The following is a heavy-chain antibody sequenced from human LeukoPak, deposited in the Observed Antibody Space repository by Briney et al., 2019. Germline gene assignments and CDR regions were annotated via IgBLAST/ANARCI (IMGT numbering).Heavy chain of an antibody. CDR2: ISGSGGST. CDR3: AKVASGYCSGGGCYVDY. D-gene: IGHD2-15*01. J-gene: IGHJ4*02. CDR1: GFTFSSYA. V-gene: IGHV3-23*01. Sequence: GGSLRLSCAASGFTFSSYAMSWVRQAPGKGLEWVSAISGSGGSTYYADSVKGRFTISRDNSKNTLYLQMSSLRAEDTAVYYCAKVASGYCSGGGCYVDYWGQGTLVTVSS.